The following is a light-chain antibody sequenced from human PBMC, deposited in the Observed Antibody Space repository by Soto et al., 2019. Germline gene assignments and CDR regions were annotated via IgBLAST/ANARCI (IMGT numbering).Light chain of an antibody. CDR1: HDISNY. CDR2: DAS. V-gene: IGKV1-33*01. J-gene: IGKJ4*01. CDR3: QQYDNLPLT. Sequence: DIQLTQSPSSLSASVGDRVTITCQASHDISNYLNWYQQKPGKAPDVLMYDASNLETGVPSRFSGSGSGTDFTFTISSLQPEDIATYYCQQYDNLPLTFGGGTKVDIK.